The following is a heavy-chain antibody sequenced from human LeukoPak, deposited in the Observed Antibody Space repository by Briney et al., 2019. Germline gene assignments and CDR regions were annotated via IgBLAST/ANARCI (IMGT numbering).Heavy chain of an antibody. CDR3: ARRAGAYSHPYDY. V-gene: IGHV3-11*01. Sequence: RGSLRLSCVASGFTLSDYYMSWIRQAPRKGLGWISFTSSSGGTTYSAHSVKGRFTISRDTTQNTLYLQIKSLRAEETPVYYCARRAGAYSHPYDYWGQGTLVTVSS. D-gene: IGHD4/OR15-4a*01. CDR1: GFTLSDYY. J-gene: IGHJ4*02. CDR2: TSSSGGTT.